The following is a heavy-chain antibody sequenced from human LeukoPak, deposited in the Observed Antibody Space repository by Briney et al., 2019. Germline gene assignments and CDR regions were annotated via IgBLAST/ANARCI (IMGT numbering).Heavy chain of an antibody. D-gene: IGHD5/OR15-5a*01. J-gene: IGHJ4*02. CDR2: IYYSGST. V-gene: IGHV4-39*01. CDR3: ARLTIRSVNSNY. Sequence: PSETLSLTCTVSGGSISSYYWGWIRQPPGKGLEWIGSIYYSGSTYYNPSLTSRVTISVDTSKNQFSLKLSSVTAADTAVYYCARLTIRSVNSNYWGQGTLVTVSS. CDR1: GGSISSYY.